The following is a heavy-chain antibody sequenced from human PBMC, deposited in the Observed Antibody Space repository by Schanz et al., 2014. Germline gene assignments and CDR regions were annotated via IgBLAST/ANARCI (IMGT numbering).Heavy chain of an antibody. V-gene: IGHV3-11*04. D-gene: IGHD6-19*01. J-gene: IGHJ4*02. CDR1: GFTFSDYY. CDR3: AIIGVMVAVAGTRADY. CDR2: LSGSGGST. Sequence: ADLVESGGGVVQPGRSLRLSCAASGFTFSDYYMSWIRQAPGKGLEWVSALSGSGGSTYYADSVKGRFSISRDNAKNSLFLQMNRLRAEDTALYYCAIIGVMVAVAGTRADYWGQGTLVTVSS.